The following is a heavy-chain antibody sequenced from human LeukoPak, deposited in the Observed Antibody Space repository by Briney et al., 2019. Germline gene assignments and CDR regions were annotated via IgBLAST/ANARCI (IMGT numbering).Heavy chain of an antibody. CDR1: GGSISSSSYY. Sequence: PSETLSLTCTVSGGSISSSSYYWGWIRQPPGKGLEWIGSIYYSGSTYYNPSRKSRVTISVDTSKNQFSLKLSSVTAADTAVYYCARGPPGIQLPTKRNWFDPWGQGTLVTVSS. D-gene: IGHD2-2*01. CDR3: ARGPPGIQLPTKRNWFDP. V-gene: IGHV4-39*07. J-gene: IGHJ5*02. CDR2: IYYSGST.